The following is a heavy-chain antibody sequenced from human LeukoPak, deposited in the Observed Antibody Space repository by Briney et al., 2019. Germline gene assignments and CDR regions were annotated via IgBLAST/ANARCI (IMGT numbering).Heavy chain of an antibody. Sequence: PSETLSLTCTVSGGFIRSSYWNWIRQPPGKGPEWIGYNYRSVNRYYSESTKYNPSLKSRVSISMDTSRHQFFLRLNSVTAADTAVYYCARAQQITHNFDFWGQGTLVSVSS. D-gene: IGHD6-13*01. J-gene: IGHJ4*02. CDR2: NYRSVNRYYSEST. CDR3: ARAQQITHNFDF. V-gene: IGHV4-59*01. CDR1: GGFIRSSY.